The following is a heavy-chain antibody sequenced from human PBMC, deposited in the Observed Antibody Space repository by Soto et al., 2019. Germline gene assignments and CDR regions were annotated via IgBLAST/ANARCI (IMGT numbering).Heavy chain of an antibody. J-gene: IGHJ4*02. CDR3: APDPPPTAVAY. CDR1: GFTFSSYW. Sequence: EVQLVESGGDLVQPGGSLRLSCAASGFTFSSYWMSWVRQVPGKGLEWVANINQDGGAKDYVDSVKGRFTSARDNARNSLYLQRNSLRAEDTAIYYCAPDPPPTAVAYWGQGTLVTVSS. CDR2: INQDGGAK. D-gene: IGHD2-2*01. V-gene: IGHV3-7*01.